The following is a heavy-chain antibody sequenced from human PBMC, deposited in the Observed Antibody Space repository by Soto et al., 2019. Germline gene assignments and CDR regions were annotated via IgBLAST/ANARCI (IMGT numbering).Heavy chain of an antibody. CDR3: ARDQRRNYGGMDV. V-gene: IGHV3-30-3*01. D-gene: IGHD4-4*01. CDR1: GFTFSSYA. Sequence: GGSLRLSCAASGFTFSSYAMHWVRQALGKGLEWVAVISYDGSNKYYADSVKGRFTISRDNSKNTLYLQMNSLRAEDTAVYYCARDQRRNYGGMDVWGQGTTVTVSS. CDR2: ISYDGSNK. J-gene: IGHJ6*02.